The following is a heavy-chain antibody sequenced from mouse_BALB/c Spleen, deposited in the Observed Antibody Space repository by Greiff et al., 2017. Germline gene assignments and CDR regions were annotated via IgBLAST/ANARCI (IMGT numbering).Heavy chain of an antibody. CDR3: ARSRVQAWFAY. V-gene: IGHV5-17*02. J-gene: IGHJ3*01. CDR1: GFTFSSFG. Sequence: EVMLVESGGGLVQPGGSRKLSCAASGFTFSSFGMHWVRQAPEKGLEWVAYISSGSSTIYYADTVKGRFTISRDNPKNTLFLQMTSLRSEDTAMYYCARSRVQAWFAYWGQGTLVTVSA. CDR2: ISSGSSTI.